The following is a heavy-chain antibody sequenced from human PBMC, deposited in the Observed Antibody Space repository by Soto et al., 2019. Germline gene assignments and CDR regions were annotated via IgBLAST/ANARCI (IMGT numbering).Heavy chain of an antibody. J-gene: IGHJ6*02. CDR2: IKSKTDGGTT. D-gene: IGHD5-18*01. CDR3: TTTAPLDTAMVRGGYSGYDYYYYYGMDV. V-gene: IGHV3-15*01. CDR1: GFTFSNAW. Sequence: EVQLVESGGGLVKPGGSLRLSCAASGFTFSNAWMSWVRQAPGKGLEWVGRIKSKTDGGTTDYAAPVKGRFTISRDDSKNTLYLQMNSLKTEDTAVYYCTTTAPLDTAMVRGGYSGYDYYYYYGMDVWGQGTTVTVSS.